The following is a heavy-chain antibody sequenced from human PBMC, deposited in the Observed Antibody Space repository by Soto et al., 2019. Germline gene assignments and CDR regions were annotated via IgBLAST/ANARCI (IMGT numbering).Heavy chain of an antibody. CDR1: GFTFSSYG. CDR2: IWHDGGNK. CDR3: ARDGDVNTGFGKDY. Sequence: SLRLSFVASGFTFSSYGMHWVRQAPGKGLEWVAFIWHDGGNKFYAESVKGWFTISRDNSKNTLYLQMTSLSAEDTAMYYCARDGDVNTGFGKDYWGQGTLVTVSS. J-gene: IGHJ4*02. D-gene: IGHD3-16*01. V-gene: IGHV3-33*01.